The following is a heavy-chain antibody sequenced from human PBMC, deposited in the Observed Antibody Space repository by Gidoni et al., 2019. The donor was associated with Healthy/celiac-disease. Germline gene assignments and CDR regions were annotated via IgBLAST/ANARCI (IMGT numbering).Heavy chain of an antibody. Sequence: EVQLVESGGGLVKPGGSLRLSCAASGFTFSSYSMHWVRQAPGKGLEWVSSISSSSSYIYYADSVKGRFTISRDNAKNSLYLQMNSLRAEDTAVYYCARESPGYCSGGSCYSTWDYWGQGTLVTVSS. CDR2: ISSSSSYI. V-gene: IGHV3-21*01. D-gene: IGHD2-15*01. CDR1: GFTFSSYS. J-gene: IGHJ4*02. CDR3: ARESPGYCSGGSCYSTWDY.